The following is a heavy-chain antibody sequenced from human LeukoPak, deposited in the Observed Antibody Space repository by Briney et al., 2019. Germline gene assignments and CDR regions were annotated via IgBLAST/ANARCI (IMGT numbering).Heavy chain of an antibody. CDR3: ARDAPSDSTTFDY. CDR2: ISSNGGST. D-gene: IGHD1-1*01. Sequence: GGSLRLSCAASGFTFSGYAMHWVRQAPGKGLEYVSAISSNGGSTYYANSVKGRFTISRDDSKNTLYLQMGSLRAEDMAVYYCARDAPSDSTTFDYWGQGTLVTVSS. J-gene: IGHJ4*02. V-gene: IGHV3-64*01. CDR1: GFTFSGYA.